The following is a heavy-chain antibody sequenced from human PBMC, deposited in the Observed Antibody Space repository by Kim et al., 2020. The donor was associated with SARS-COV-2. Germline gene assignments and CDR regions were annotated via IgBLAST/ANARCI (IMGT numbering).Heavy chain of an antibody. D-gene: IGHD4-17*01. V-gene: IGHV3-21*01. CDR2: ISSSSSYI. Sequence: GGSLRLSCAASGFTFSSYSMNWVRQAPGKGLEWVSSISSSSSYIYYADSVKGRFTISRDNAKNSLYLQMNSLRAEDTAVYYCARDLTGDYVSSGWFDPWGQGTLVTVSS. CDR3: ARDLTGDYVSSGWFDP. CDR1: GFTFSSYS. J-gene: IGHJ5*02.